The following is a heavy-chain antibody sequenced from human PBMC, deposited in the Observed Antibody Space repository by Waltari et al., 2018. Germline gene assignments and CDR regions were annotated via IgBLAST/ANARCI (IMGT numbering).Heavy chain of an antibody. CDR1: GFTFSSYW. CDR2: ISSDASDT. CDR3: ARVSRRTYRSPVPGRHYYYGMDV. D-gene: IGHD1-1*01. Sequence: EEQLVESGGGLVQPGASLRLSCAASGFTFSSYWMNWVRQAPGTGPLWVSRISSDASDTTYADSVKGRFTISRDNAKNTLYLQMNRLRAEDTAVYFCARVSRRTYRSPVPGRHYYYGMDVWGQGTTVTVSS. V-gene: IGHV3-74*03. J-gene: IGHJ6*02.